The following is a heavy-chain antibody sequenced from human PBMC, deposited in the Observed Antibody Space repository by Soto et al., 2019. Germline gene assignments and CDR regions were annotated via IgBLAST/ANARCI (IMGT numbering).Heavy chain of an antibody. J-gene: IGHJ4*02. CDR2: IIPIFGTA. D-gene: IGHD6-19*01. CDR1: GGTFSSYA. CDR3: ARLVAVAGRIDY. V-gene: IGHV1-69*13. Sequence: SVKVSCKASGGTFSSYAISWVRQAPGQGLEWMGGIIPIFGTANYAQKFQGRVTITADESTSTAYMELSSLRSEDTAVYYCARLVAVAGRIDYWGQGTLVTVSS.